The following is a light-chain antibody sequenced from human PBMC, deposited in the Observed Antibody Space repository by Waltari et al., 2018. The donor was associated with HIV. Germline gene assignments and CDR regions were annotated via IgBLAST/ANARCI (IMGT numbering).Light chain of an antibody. Sequence: SYVLTQSPSVSVAPGQTASITCGGNNIGSKSVHWYQQKAGQAPVLVVYNGSDRPSGIPARFSGSRSGNTATLTMSRVEAGDEADYYCHVWDRSSDHHVFGPGTKVTVL. CDR3: HVWDRSSDHHV. CDR2: NGS. CDR1: NIGSKS. V-gene: IGLV3-21*02. J-gene: IGLJ1*01.